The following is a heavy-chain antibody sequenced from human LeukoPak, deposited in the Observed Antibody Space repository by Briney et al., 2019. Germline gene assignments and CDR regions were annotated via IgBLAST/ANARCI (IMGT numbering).Heavy chain of an antibody. CDR2: IYSGGST. J-gene: IGHJ6*02. D-gene: IGHD3-10*01. CDR3: ARDQGVRGGYGMDV. V-gene: IGHV3-66*01. Sequence: GGSLRLSCAASGLTVSSNYMSWVRQAPGKGLEWVSVIYSGGSTYYADSVKGRFTISRDNSKNTLYLQMNSLRAEDTAVYYCARDQGVRGGYGMDVWGQGTTVTVSS. CDR1: GLTVSSNY.